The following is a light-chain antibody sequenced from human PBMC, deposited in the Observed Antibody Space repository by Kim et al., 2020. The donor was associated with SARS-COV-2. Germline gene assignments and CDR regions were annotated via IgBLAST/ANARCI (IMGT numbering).Light chain of an antibody. V-gene: IGLV2-8*01. CDR3: SSHASPNNAFV. J-gene: IGLJ1*01. Sequence: VNNSCTCNSSDVGRYGFVSWDQQPPGKAPKVIIYEVTKRSSGVPDRFSGSKSGNTASLTVSGLQAEDEADYYCSSHASPNNAFVFGTGTKVTVL. CDR2: EVT. CDR1: SSDVGRYGF.